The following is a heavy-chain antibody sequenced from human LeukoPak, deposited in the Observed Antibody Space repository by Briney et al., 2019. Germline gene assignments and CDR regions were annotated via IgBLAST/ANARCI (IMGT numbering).Heavy chain of an antibody. V-gene: IGHV4-4*07. D-gene: IGHD6-6*01. Sequence: SETLCLTCTVSGGSFTSYYWSSIRQPAGKGLECIGRIYTSGSTNYNPSLKSRVTMSVDTSKNQFSLKLSSVAAADTAVYYCARDFGIAARHTYYYYMDVWGKGTTVTVSS. CDR1: GGSFTSYY. J-gene: IGHJ6*03. CDR3: ARDFGIAARHTYYYYMDV. CDR2: IYTSGST.